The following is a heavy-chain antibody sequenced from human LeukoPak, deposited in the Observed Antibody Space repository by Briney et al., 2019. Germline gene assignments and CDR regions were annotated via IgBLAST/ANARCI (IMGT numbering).Heavy chain of an antibody. CDR3: ARDGEGYCGGDCFGY. CDR1: GGSISSYY. V-gene: IGHV4-59*01. CDR2: IYYSGST. D-gene: IGHD2-15*01. Sequence: SETLSLTCTVSGGSISSYYWSWIRQPPGKGLEWIGYIYYSGSTNYNPSLKSRVTISVDTSKNQFSLKLSSVTAADTAVYYCARDGEGYCGGDCFGYWGQGTLVTVSS. J-gene: IGHJ4*02.